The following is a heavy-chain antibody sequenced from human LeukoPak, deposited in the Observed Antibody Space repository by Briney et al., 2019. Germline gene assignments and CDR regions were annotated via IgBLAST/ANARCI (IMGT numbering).Heavy chain of an antibody. CDR2: ISGSGGST. CDR3: AKRISGYSSSWYYMDV. Sequence: PGGSLRLSCAASGFTFSSHAMSWVRQAPGKGLEWVSAISGSGGSTYYTDSVKGRFTISRDNSKNTLYLQMSTLRAEDTAIYYCAKRISGYSSSWYYMDVWGKGTTVTISS. D-gene: IGHD6-13*01. V-gene: IGHV3-23*01. CDR1: GFTFSSHA. J-gene: IGHJ6*03.